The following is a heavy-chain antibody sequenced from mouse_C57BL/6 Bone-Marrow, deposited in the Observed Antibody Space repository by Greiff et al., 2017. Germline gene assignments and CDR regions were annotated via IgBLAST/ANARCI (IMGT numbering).Heavy chain of an antibody. CDR3: AREGVLLRPFAY. CDR2: IDPSDSCT. CDR1: GYTFTSYW. J-gene: IGHJ3*01. V-gene: IGHV1-50*01. Sequence: QVQLQQPGAELVKPGASVKLSCKASGYTFTSYWMQWVKQRPGQGLEWIGEIDPSDSCTNYNQQFKGKATLTVDTSSSTAYMQLSSLTSEDSAVYYCAREGVLLRPFAYWGQGTLVTVSA. D-gene: IGHD1-1*01.